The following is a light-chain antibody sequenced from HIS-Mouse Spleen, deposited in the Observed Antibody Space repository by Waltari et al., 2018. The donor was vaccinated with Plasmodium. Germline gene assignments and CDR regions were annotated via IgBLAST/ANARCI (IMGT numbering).Light chain of an antibody. V-gene: IGKV3-15*01. CDR2: GAS. Sequence: EIVMTQSPATLSVSLVERATLSCRASQSVSSNLAWYQQKPGQAPRLLIYGASTRATGVPARFSGRGCGTEFTLTISRLQSEDFAVYYCQQYNNWSFTFGPGTKVDI. CDR3: QQYNNWSFT. J-gene: IGKJ3*01. CDR1: QSVSSN.